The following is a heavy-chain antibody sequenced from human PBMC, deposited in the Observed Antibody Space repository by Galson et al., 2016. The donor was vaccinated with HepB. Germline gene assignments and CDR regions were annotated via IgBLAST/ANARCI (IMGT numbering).Heavy chain of an antibody. Sequence: TLCLTCTLSGDPLRRDRYFWPWIRQPPGTRLARLGCTSSTRTTYYNPSRKSRVTISGDTSKNQFSLKMRYVTAADTAVYYCASPTMTMNHWGQGTLVTVSS. CDR1: GDPLRRDRYF. CDR3: ASPTMTMNH. D-gene: IGHD4/OR15-4a*01. CDR2: TSSTRTT. V-gene: IGHV4-39*01. J-gene: IGHJ5*02.